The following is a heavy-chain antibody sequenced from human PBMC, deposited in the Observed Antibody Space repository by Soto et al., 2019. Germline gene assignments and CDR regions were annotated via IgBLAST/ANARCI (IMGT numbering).Heavy chain of an antibody. Sequence: SETLSLTCAVYGGSFSGYYWSWIRQPPGKGLEWIGEINHSGSTNYNPSLKSRVTISVDTSKNQFSLKLSSVTAADTAVYYCARDIAAAGDFDYWGQGTLVTVSS. J-gene: IGHJ4*02. CDR2: INHSGST. CDR1: GGSFSGYY. V-gene: IGHV4-34*01. CDR3: ARDIAAAGDFDY. D-gene: IGHD6-13*01.